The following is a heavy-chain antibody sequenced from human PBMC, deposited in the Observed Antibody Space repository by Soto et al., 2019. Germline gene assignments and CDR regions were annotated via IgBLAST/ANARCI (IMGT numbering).Heavy chain of an antibody. Sequence: QVQLQESGPGLVKPAETLSLTCTVSGGSIFSHYWGWIRQPPGKGLEYIGYIYYSGSTNYNPSLKSRVTISIDMSREQFSLKLTSVTAADTAVYYCARGHNLGGSPFDIWGQATSVTVSS. CDR2: IYYSGST. D-gene: IGHD3-16*01. J-gene: IGHJ3*02. CDR3: ARGHNLGGSPFDI. CDR1: GGSIFSHY. V-gene: IGHV4-59*11.